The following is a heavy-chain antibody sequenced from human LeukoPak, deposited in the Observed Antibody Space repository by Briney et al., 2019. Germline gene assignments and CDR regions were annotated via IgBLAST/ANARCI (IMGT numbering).Heavy chain of an antibody. V-gene: IGHV1-18*01. CDR1: GYTFIGHD. CDR2: IRVYNGKT. Sequence: GASVKVSCKASGYTFIGHDISWVRQAPGQGLEWMGWIRVYNGKTKYAQRFQGRVTMTTDTSTSTAYMELRGLRSDDTAVYYCARDVQGDYSEYGRFDPWGQGTLVTVSS. CDR3: ARDVQGDYSEYGRFDP. D-gene: IGHD4-17*01. J-gene: IGHJ5*02.